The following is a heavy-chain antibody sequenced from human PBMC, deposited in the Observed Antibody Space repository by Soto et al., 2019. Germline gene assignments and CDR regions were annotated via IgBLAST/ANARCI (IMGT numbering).Heavy chain of an antibody. J-gene: IGHJ4*02. CDR2: INVYNGNT. V-gene: IGHV1-18*01. CDR3: ARDTSRGEYDY. Sequence: QVQLVQSGAEVKKPGASVKVSCKASGYTFTSYGISWVRQAPGQGLEWMGWINVYNGNTNYAQKLQGRVTMPTDTSTGTAYLDLRSLRSDDTAVYFCARDTSRGEYDYWGQGTLVTVSS. CDR1: GYTFTSYG. D-gene: IGHD3-10*01.